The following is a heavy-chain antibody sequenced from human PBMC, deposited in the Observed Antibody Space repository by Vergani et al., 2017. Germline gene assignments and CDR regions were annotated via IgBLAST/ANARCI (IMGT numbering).Heavy chain of an antibody. Sequence: QVQLVESGGGVVQPGTSLRLSCAASGFIFKNHGMQWVRQAPGKGLEWVALIWDDGSKKNYGDSMKGRFTISRDNSKDTLYLEMNSLRGEDSAVYYCVRARCSCPCFMSNWFDSWGQGTLVTVSS. J-gene: IGHJ5*01. CDR3: VRARCSCPCFMSNWFDS. CDR2: IWDDGSKK. CDR1: GFIFKNHG. V-gene: IGHV3-33*01. D-gene: IGHD2-15*01.